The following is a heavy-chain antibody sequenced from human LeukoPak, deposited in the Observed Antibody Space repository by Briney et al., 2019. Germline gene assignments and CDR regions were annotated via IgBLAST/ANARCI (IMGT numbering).Heavy chain of an antibody. V-gene: IGHV3-23*01. CDR3: ASLYCSSTSCIC. Sequence: GGSLRLSCAASGFTFSSYAMSWVRQAPGKGLEWVSAISGSGGSTYYADSVKGRFTISRDNAKNSLYLQMNSLRAEDTAVYYCASLYCSSTSCICWGQGTLVTVSS. D-gene: IGHD2-2*01. CDR1: GFTFSSYA. J-gene: IGHJ4*02. CDR2: ISGSGGST.